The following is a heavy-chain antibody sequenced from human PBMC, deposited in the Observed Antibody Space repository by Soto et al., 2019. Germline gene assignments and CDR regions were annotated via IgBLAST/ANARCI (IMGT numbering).Heavy chain of an antibody. Sequence: PSETLSLTCTVSGGSISSYYWSWIRQPPGKGLEWIGYIYYSGSTNYNPSLKSRVTISVDTSKNQLSLKLSSVTAADTAVYYCARHADYGDYGGFLGFDYWGQGTLVTVSS. CDR3: ARHADYGDYGGFLGFDY. D-gene: IGHD4-17*01. CDR2: IYYSGST. V-gene: IGHV4-59*08. CDR1: GGSISSYY. J-gene: IGHJ4*02.